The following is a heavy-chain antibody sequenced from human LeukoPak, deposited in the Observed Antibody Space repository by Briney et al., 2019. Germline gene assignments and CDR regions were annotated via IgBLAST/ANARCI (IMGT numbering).Heavy chain of an antibody. J-gene: IGHJ4*02. CDR1: GFTFSSYS. CDR3: ARGDIVVVPAVFDY. V-gene: IGHV3-48*01. CDR2: ISSSSSTI. D-gene: IGHD2-2*01. Sequence: GGSLRLSCAASGFTFSSYSMNWVRQAPGKGLEWVSYISSSSSTIYYADSVKGRFTISRDNAKNSLYLQMNSLRAEDTAVYYCARGDIVVVPAVFDYWGQGTLVTVSS.